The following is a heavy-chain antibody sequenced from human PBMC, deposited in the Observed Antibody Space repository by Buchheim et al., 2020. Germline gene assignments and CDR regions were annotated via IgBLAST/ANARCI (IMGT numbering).Heavy chain of an antibody. CDR2: INHSGST. J-gene: IGHJ5*02. V-gene: IGHV4-34*01. D-gene: IGHD3-9*01. Sequence: QVQLQQWGAGLLKPSETLSLTCAVYGGSFSGYYWSWIRQPPGKGLEWMGEINHSGSTNYNPSLKSRVTISVDKSKNQFSLKLSSVTAADTAVYYCARDGRYLNWFDPWGQGTL. CDR1: GGSFSGYY. CDR3: ARDGRYLNWFDP.